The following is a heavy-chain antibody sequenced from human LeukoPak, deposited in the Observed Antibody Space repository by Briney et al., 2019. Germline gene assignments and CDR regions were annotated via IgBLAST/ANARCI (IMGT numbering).Heavy chain of an antibody. Sequence: GGSLRLSCAASGFTFSSYWMSWVRQAPGKGLEWVANIKQDGSEKYYVDSVKGRFTISRDNAKNSLYLQMNSLRAEDTAVYYCARDRGYYDSSGYYYTTYYFDYWGQGTLVTVSS. J-gene: IGHJ4*02. D-gene: IGHD3-22*01. V-gene: IGHV3-7*01. CDR2: IKQDGSEK. CDR1: GFTFSSYW. CDR3: ARDRGYYDSSGYYYTTYYFDY.